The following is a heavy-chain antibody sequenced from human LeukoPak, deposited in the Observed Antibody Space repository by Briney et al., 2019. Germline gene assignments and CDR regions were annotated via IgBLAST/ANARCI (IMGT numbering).Heavy chain of an antibody. D-gene: IGHD6-13*01. Sequence: SETLSLTCTVSGGSINSYYWSWIRQPPGKGLEWIGCIYYSGSTNYNPSLKSRVTISLDTSKNQFSLRLRSVTAADTAVYYCAREAVAAAEVDYWGQGTLVTVSS. CDR3: AREAVAAAEVDY. V-gene: IGHV4-59*01. J-gene: IGHJ4*02. CDR1: GGSINSYY. CDR2: IYYSGST.